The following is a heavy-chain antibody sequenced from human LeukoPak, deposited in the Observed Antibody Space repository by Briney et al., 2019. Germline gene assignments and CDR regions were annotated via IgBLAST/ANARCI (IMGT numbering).Heavy chain of an antibody. CDR3: ARRAGEYSHPYDY. CDR2: IYSGGNT. Sequence: GGSLRLSCTVSGFTVSINSMSWVRQAPGKGLEWVSFIYSGGNTHYSDSVKGRVTISRDNSKNTLYLKMNSLRAEDTAVYYCARRAGEYSHPYDYWGQGTLVTVSS. V-gene: IGHV3-53*01. CDR1: GFTVSINS. J-gene: IGHJ4*02. D-gene: IGHD4-17*01.